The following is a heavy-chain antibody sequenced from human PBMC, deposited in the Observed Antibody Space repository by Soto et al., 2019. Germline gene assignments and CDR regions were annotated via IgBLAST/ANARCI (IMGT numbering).Heavy chain of an antibody. CDR1: VFTFSNAW. CDR2: IKSIADGGTT. Sequence: PWWSLRLSCSTSVFTFSNAWMAWFRQAPGKGLEWVGRIKSIADGGTTNYAAPVKGRFSISRHDSENTLYLQMNSLRVEDTGIYYCHTPHGRNAFDIWGPGTVVTVSS. CDR3: HTPHGRNAFDI. V-gene: IGHV3-15*01. J-gene: IGHJ3*02. D-gene: IGHD2-8*01.